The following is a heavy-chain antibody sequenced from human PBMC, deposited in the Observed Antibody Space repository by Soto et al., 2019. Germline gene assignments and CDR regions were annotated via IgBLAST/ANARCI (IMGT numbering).Heavy chain of an antibody. D-gene: IGHD4-17*01. Sequence: PGGSLRLSCVASGFTFSSSWMSWVRQPPGKGLEWLANIKEDGSEKYYVDSVKGRFTISRDNSKNTLYLQMNSLRAEDTAVYYCAKDRTTVVTPFDYWGQGTLVTVSS. CDR3: AKDRTTVVTPFDY. J-gene: IGHJ4*02. CDR2: IKEDGSEK. CDR1: GFTFSSSW. V-gene: IGHV3-7*03.